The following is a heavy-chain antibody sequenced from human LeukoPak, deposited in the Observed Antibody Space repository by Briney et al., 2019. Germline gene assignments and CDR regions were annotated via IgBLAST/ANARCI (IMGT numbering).Heavy chain of an antibody. J-gene: IGHJ4*02. CDR3: AKGGDSSWLDY. CDR1: GLTFSNAW. CDR2: ISGGGDIT. D-gene: IGHD6-13*01. Sequence: GGSLRLSCAASGLTFSNAWMSWVRQARRKGLEWVSAISGGGDITHYADSVKGRFTISRDNSKNTLYLQMNSLRAEDTAVYYCAKGGDSSWLDYWGQGTLVTVSS. V-gene: IGHV3-23*01.